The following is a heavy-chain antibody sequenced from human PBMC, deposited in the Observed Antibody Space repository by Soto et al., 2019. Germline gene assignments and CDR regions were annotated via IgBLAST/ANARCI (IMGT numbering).Heavy chain of an antibody. V-gene: IGHV4-34*01. Sequence: QVQLQQWGAGLLKPSETLSLTCAVYGGSFSGYYWSWIRQPPGKGLEWIGEINHSGSTNYNPSLKSRVTISVDTSKNQCSLKLSSVTAADTAVYYCARMGAYIAVAGTRYFDYWGQGTLVTVSS. D-gene: IGHD6-19*01. J-gene: IGHJ4*02. CDR2: INHSGST. CDR3: ARMGAYIAVAGTRYFDY. CDR1: GGSFSGYY.